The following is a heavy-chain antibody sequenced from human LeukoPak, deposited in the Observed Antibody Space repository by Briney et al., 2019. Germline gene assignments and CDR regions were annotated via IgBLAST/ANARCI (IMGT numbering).Heavy chain of an antibody. CDR1: GGSFKGYY. Sequence: SSETLSLACAVYGGSFKGYYWSWIRQPPGKGLEWIGEINHSGSTNYNPSLKSRVTISVDTSKNQFSLRLTSVTAADTAVYYCARDLWNHDRPDRTSWFDPWGQGTLVTVSS. CDR2: INHSGST. J-gene: IGHJ5*02. CDR3: ARDLWNHDRPDRTSWFDP. D-gene: IGHD1-14*01. V-gene: IGHV4-34*01.